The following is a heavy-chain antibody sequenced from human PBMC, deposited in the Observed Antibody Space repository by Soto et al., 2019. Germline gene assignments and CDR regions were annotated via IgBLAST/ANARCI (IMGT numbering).Heavy chain of an antibody. Sequence: PAETLSLTCTVSGGAISSSSYYWGWIRQPPGKGLEWGGSIYYSGSTYSNPSRMNRGTISADTSKYQYALKLISVAAADTAVYYCASHFLRTSHLVDCGGDCYISYYFDYWGQGTLVTVSS. V-gene: IGHV4-39*01. CDR2: IYYSGST. D-gene: IGHD2-21*02. J-gene: IGHJ4*02. CDR3: ASHFLRTSHLVDCGGDCYISYYFDY. CDR1: GGAISSSSYY.